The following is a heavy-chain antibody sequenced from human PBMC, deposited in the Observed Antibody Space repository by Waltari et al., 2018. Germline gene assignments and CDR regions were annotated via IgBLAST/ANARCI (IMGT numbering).Heavy chain of an antibody. CDR1: GGTFSSYA. J-gene: IGHJ4*02. CDR3: AGVREMRFGELPFDY. V-gene: IGHV1-69*12. CDR2: IIPIVGTA. D-gene: IGHD3-10*01. Sequence: QVQLVQSGAEVKKPGSSVKVSCKASGGTFSSYAISWVRQAPGQGLEGMGGIIPIVGTANYAQKFQGRVTITADESTSTADMELSSMRSEDTAVYYCAGVREMRFGELPFDYWGQGTLVTVSS.